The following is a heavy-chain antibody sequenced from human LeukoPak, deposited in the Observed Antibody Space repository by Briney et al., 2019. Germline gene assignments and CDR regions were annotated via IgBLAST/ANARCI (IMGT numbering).Heavy chain of an antibody. D-gene: IGHD3-10*01. CDR2: TNTDGKYI. J-gene: IGHJ4*02. CDR3: ASLLSPASFDS. V-gene: IGHV3-64*02. CDR1: GFTFSSHA. Sequence: GGSLRLSCAASGFTFSSHAMHWVRQAPGKGLEYVAGTNTDGKYIYYVESVRGRFTISRDGSKNTLHLQMNSLRAEDTAMYYCASLLSPASFDSWGQGTLVTVSS.